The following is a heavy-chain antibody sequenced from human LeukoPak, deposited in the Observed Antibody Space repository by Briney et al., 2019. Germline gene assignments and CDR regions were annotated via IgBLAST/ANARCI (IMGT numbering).Heavy chain of an antibody. V-gene: IGHV1-18*01. CDR3: ARDRGLASSSTNY. CDR1: GYTFTSYG. J-gene: IGHJ4*02. D-gene: IGHD6-13*01. CDR2: ISAYNGNT. Sequence: ASVKVSCKASGYTFTSYGISWVRQAPGQGLEWMGWISAYNGNTNYAQKFQGRVTITADKSTSTAYMELSSLRSEDTAVYYCARDRGLASSSTNYWGQGTLVTVSS.